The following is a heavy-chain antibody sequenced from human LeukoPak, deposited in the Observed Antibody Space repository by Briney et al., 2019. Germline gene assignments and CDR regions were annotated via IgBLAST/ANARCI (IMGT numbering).Heavy chain of an antibody. CDR2: IWYDGSNK. Sequence: GGSLRLSCAASGLTFSSYGMHWVRQAPGKGLEWVAVIWYDGSNKYYADSVKGRFTISRDNSKNTLYLQMNSLRAEDTAVYYCARDRPDYGVDYWGQGILVTVSS. D-gene: IGHD4-17*01. V-gene: IGHV3-33*01. CDR1: GLTFSSYG. J-gene: IGHJ4*02. CDR3: ARDRPDYGVDY.